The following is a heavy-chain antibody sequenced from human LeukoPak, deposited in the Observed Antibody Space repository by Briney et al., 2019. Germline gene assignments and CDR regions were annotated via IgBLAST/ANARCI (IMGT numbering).Heavy chain of an antibody. CDR2: ITPNADRT. CDR1: GFTFSSYG. Sequence: GGSLRFSCAASGFTFSSYGMSWVRQAPGKGLEWVSFITPNADRTSYADSVEGRFTISRDNPRNTLYMQMNGLRDEDTALYYCAIMHGYYDGSGYWVQWGQGTLVTVSS. J-gene: IGHJ1*01. CDR3: AIMHGYYDGSGYWVQ. V-gene: IGHV3-23*01. D-gene: IGHD3-22*01.